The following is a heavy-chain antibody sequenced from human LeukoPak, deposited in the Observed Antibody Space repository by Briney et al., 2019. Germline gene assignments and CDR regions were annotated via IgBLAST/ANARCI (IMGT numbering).Heavy chain of an antibody. CDR2: ISSSSSYI. CDR3: ARVAGNDAFDV. CDR1: GFTFSSYS. V-gene: IGHV3-21*01. D-gene: IGHD6-19*01. Sequence: GGSLRLSCAASGFTFSSYSMNWVRQAPGKGLEWVSSISSSSSYIYYADSVKGRFTISRDNAKNSLYLQMNSLRAEDTAVYYCARVAGNDAFDVWGQGTMVTVSS. J-gene: IGHJ3*01.